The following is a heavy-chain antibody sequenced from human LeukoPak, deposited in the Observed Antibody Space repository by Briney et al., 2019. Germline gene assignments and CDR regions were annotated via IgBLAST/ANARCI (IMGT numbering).Heavy chain of an antibody. CDR3: ATEGGDFWSGPD. CDR2: ISSSSSYI. Sequence: GGSLRLSCAASGFTFSSYTMNWVRQAPGKGLEWVSSISSSSSYIYYADSVKGRFTISRDNVRSSLYLQMNSLRAEDTAVYYCATEGGDFWSGPDWGLGTLVTVSS. D-gene: IGHD3-3*01. V-gene: IGHV3-21*01. CDR1: GFTFSSYT. J-gene: IGHJ4*02.